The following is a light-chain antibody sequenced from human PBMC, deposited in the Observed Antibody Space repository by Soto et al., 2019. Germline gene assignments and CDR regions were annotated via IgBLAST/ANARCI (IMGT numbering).Light chain of an antibody. CDR1: QGISTY. J-gene: IGKJ4*02. Sequence: DIQLTQSPSLLSASVGDRVTITCRASQGISTYLAWYQQTSGKAPKLLISAASTLQRGVPSRFSGSGSGTQFTLTISSLHLEAFATYYCQRLNAYPLTFGGGTKVDIK. CDR3: QRLNAYPLT. V-gene: IGKV1-9*01. CDR2: AAS.